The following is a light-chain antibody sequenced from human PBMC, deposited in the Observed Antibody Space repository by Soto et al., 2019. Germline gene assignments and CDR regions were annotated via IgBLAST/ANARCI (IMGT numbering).Light chain of an antibody. V-gene: IGLV1-40*01. J-gene: IGLJ2*01. Sequence: QSVLTQPPSVSGAPGQRVTISCTGSSSNIGAGYDVHWYQQLPGTAPKLLIHGNSNRPSGVPDRFSGSKSGTSASLAITGLQAEDEADYYCQSYDSSLRGVVFGGGTKVTVL. CDR3: QSYDSSLRGVV. CDR1: SSNIGAGYD. CDR2: GNS.